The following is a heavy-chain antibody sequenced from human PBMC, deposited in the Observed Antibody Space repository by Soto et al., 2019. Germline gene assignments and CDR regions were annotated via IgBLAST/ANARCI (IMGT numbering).Heavy chain of an antibody. J-gene: IGHJ4*01. V-gene: IGHV1-69*13. CDR2: IIPILGTA. CDR3: ARGYDDGDYWAFDY. D-gene: IGHD4-17*01. Sequence: SVKISCNVSGCTYSSYAITWVRQAPGQGPEWIGGIIPILGTANYPQKLQGRVTITADESTSTAYMELSSLRSEDTAVDYCARGYDDGDYWAFDYWGHGTLVTVS. CDR1: GCTYSSYA.